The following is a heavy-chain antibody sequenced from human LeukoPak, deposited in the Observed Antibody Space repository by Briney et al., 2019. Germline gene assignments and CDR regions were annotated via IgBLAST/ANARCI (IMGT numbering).Heavy chain of an antibody. V-gene: IGHV3-53*04. CDR3: AAQNNVDTASDY. J-gene: IGHJ4*02. Sequence: GGSLRLSCAASGFTFSSYWMSWVRQAPGKGLEWVSVIYSGGSTYYADSVKGRFTISRHNSKNTLYLQMNSLRAEDTAVYYCAAQNNVDTASDYWGQGTLVTVSS. D-gene: IGHD5-18*01. CDR1: GFTFSSYW. CDR2: IYSGGST.